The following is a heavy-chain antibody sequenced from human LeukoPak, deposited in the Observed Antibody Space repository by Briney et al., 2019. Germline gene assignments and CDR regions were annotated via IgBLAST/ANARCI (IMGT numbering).Heavy chain of an antibody. Sequence: GGSLRLSCAGSGFTFSSYSMNWVRQAPGKGLEWVSSISSSSSSYIYYADSVKGRFTISRDNAKNSLYLQMNSLRAEDTAVYYCASPYSSRWYELCYWGQGTLVTVSS. CDR2: ISSSSSSYI. V-gene: IGHV3-21*01. J-gene: IGHJ4*02. CDR3: ASPYSSRWYELCY. CDR1: GFTFSSYS. D-gene: IGHD6-13*01.